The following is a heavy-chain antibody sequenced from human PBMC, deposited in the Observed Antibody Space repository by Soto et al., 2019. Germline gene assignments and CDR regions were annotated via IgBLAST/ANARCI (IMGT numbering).Heavy chain of an antibody. CDR2: IYYSGST. V-gene: IGHV4-31*03. J-gene: IGHJ4*02. Sequence: QVQLQESGPGLVKPSQTLSLTCTVSGGSISSGGYYWSWIRQHPGKGLEWIGYIYYSGSTYYNPSLKSRVTISVDTSKNQFSLKLSSGTAADTAVYYWARGYDSRAAAPLDYWGQGILVTVSS. D-gene: IGHD3-22*01. CDR3: ARGYDSRAAAPLDY. CDR1: GGSISSGGYY.